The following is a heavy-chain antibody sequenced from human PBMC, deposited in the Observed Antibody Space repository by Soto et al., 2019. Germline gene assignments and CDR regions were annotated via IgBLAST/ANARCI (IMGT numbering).Heavy chain of an antibody. D-gene: IGHD5-12*01. Sequence: GGSLRLCCAGSGFTFSNAWINWVRHAPGKGLEWVGRIKSRALGATTDFAAPVRGRFAITRDDSRNVAYMQMNSLHTEDTGIYYCTIDSYGSIIVARFDYRAHRSPVTGSS. CDR3: TIDSYGSIIVARFDY. J-gene: IGHJ5*01. CDR1: GFTFSNAW. V-gene: IGHV3-15*05. CDR2: IKSRALGATT.